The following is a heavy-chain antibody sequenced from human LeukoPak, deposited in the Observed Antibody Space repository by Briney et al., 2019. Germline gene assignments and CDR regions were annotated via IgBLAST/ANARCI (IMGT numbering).Heavy chain of an antibody. CDR3: AREGGDYYGSGSYNY. CDR2: IIPIFGTA. J-gene: IGHJ4*02. D-gene: IGHD3-10*01. CDR1: GGTFSSYA. Sequence: SVKVSCKASGGTFSSYAISWVRQAPGQGLEWLGGIIPIFGTANYAQKFQGRVTITADESTSTAYMELSSLRSEDTAVYYRAREGGDYYGSGSYNYWGQGTLVTVSS. V-gene: IGHV1-69*13.